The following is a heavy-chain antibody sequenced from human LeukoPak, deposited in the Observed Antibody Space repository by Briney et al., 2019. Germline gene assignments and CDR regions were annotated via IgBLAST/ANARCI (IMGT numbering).Heavy chain of an antibody. J-gene: IGHJ4*02. D-gene: IGHD1-7*01. CDR3: ARAPEYGTTDY. Sequence: GGSLRFSCAASGFTFSSFWMSWVRQAPGKGLQWVANIRGDGSEKYYVDSVKGRFTISRDNAKNSLYLQMNSLTAEDTAVYYCARAPEYGTTDYWGQGTLVTVSS. CDR1: GFTFSSFW. CDR2: IRGDGSEK. V-gene: IGHV3-7*01.